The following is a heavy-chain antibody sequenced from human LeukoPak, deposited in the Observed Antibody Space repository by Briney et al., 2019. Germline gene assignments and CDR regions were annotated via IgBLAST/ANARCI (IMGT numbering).Heavy chain of an antibody. V-gene: IGHV1-3*01. Sequence: ASVKVSCKASGYTFTSYAMHWVRQAPGQGLEWMGWINAGNGNTKYSQKFQGRVTITRDTSASTAYMELSSLRSEDTAVYYCARSSSGYYYWDYWGQGTLVTVSS. CDR2: INAGNGNT. D-gene: IGHD3-22*01. J-gene: IGHJ4*02. CDR1: GYTFTSYA. CDR3: ARSSSGYYYWDY.